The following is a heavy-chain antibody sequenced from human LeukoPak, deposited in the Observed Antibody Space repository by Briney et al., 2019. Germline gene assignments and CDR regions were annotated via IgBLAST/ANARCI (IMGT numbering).Heavy chain of an antibody. Sequence: ASETLSLTCTVSGASISSTDYYWGWIRQPPGKGLEWIGSMYYRGSTYYNPSFKSRVTISVDTSENQLSLKLSSVTAADTAVYYCARQGVDIVVVEYWGQGTLLTVSS. J-gene: IGHJ4*02. CDR1: GASISSTDYY. CDR2: MYYRGST. D-gene: IGHD2-21*01. CDR3: ARQGVDIVVVEY. V-gene: IGHV4-39*01.